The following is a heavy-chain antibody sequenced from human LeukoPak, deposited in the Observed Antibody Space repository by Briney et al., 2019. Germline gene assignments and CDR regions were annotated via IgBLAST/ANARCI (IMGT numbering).Heavy chain of an antibody. Sequence: GASVKVSCKASGGTFSSYAISWVRQAPGQGLEWMGRIIPILGIANYAQKFQGRVTITADKSTSTAYMELSSLRSEDTAVYYCARGPNEMSNYYYYGMDVCGQGTTVTVSS. CDR2: IIPILGIA. V-gene: IGHV1-69*04. CDR1: GGTFSSYA. CDR3: ARGPNEMSNYYYYGMDV. D-gene: IGHD5/OR15-5a*01. J-gene: IGHJ6*02.